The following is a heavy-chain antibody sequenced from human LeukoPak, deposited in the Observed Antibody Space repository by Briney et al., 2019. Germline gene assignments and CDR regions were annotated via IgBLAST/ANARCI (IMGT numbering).Heavy chain of an antibody. CDR1: GGSISPYY. CDR2: IYYSGST. Sequence: SETLSLTCTVSGGSISPYYWSWIRQPPGKGLEWIGYIYYSGSTNYNPSLKSRVTISVDTSKNQFSLKLSSVTAADTAVYYCARHKRGNYFDYWGQGTLVTVSS. CDR3: ARHKRGNYFDY. D-gene: IGHD3-10*01. J-gene: IGHJ4*02. V-gene: IGHV4-59*08.